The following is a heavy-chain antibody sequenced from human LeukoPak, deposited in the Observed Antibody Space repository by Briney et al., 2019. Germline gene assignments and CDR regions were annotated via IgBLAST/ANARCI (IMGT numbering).Heavy chain of an antibody. V-gene: IGHV3-23*01. CDR1: GFSFSIYS. CDR3: AKEFIPRIGELFTYSEFDY. Sequence: GGSLRLSCAASGFSFSIYSLNWVRQAPGKGLEWVSAISRSGTNTYYVDSVKGRFTISRDNSKNTLYLQMNSLRAEDTAVYYCAKEFIPRIGELFTYSEFDYWGQGSLVTVSS. D-gene: IGHD3-10*01. J-gene: IGHJ4*02. CDR2: ISRSGTNT.